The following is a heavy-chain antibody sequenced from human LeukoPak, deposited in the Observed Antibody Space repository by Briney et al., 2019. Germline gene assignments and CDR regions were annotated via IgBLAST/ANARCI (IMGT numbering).Heavy chain of an antibody. CDR1: GGTFSRYY. V-gene: IGHV4-34*01. J-gene: IGHJ4*02. CDR2: INDSGGT. D-gene: IGHD4-17*01. Sequence: SETLSLTYAVYGGTFSRYYWSWIRQPPGKGLEWIGEINDSGGTYYNPSLKSRVTISVDTSNNQFSLKLSSVTAADTAVYYCASLIHDYDDTMRDYWGQGTLVTVSS. CDR3: ASLIHDYDDTMRDY.